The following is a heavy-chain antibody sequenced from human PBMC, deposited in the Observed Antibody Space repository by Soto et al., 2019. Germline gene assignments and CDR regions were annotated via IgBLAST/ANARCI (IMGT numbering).Heavy chain of an antibody. CDR1: GFTFSSYA. Sequence: GGSLRLSCAASGFTFSSYAMSWFRQAPGKGLEWVSAISGSGGSTYYADSVKGRFTISRDNSKNTLYLQMNSLRAEDTAVYYCAKAHWVNYYYYGMDVWGQGTTVTVSS. J-gene: IGHJ6*02. D-gene: IGHD7-27*01. CDR3: AKAHWVNYYYYGMDV. CDR2: ISGSGGST. V-gene: IGHV3-23*01.